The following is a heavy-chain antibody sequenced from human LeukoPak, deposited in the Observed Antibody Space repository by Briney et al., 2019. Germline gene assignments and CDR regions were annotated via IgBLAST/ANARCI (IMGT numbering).Heavy chain of an antibody. Sequence: GASVKVSCKASGGTFSSYAISWVRQAPGQGLEWMGGIIPIFGTANYAQKFQGRVTITADESTSTAYMELSSLRSEDTAVYYCARPGGVLGYCSSTSCYSFDYWGQGTLVTVSS. CDR2: IIPIFGTA. D-gene: IGHD2-2*01. V-gene: IGHV1-69*13. CDR3: ARPGGVLGYCSSTSCYSFDY. J-gene: IGHJ4*02. CDR1: GGTFSSYA.